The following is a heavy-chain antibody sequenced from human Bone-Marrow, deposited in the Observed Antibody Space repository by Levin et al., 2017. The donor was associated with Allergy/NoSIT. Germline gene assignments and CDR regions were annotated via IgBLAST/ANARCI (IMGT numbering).Heavy chain of an antibody. D-gene: IGHD1-26*01. Sequence: GESLKISCAGSGFYFSDYEMNWVRQAPGKGLEWVSYISSSGSTIYYADSVKGRYTISRDNFKKSLYLQVNSLRAEDTAVYYCARGRVGYKYGYFDYWGQGTLVTVSS. CDR3: ARGRVGYKYGYFDY. CDR1: GFYFSDYE. V-gene: IGHV3-48*03. CDR2: ISSSGSTI. J-gene: IGHJ4*02.